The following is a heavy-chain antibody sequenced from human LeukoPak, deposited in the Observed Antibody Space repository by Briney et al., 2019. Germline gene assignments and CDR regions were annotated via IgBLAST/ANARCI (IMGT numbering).Heavy chain of an antibody. CDR1: GFTFSNYG. D-gene: IGHD4-17*01. J-gene: IGHJ4*02. CDR2: IWYDGSNK. CDR3: ARGYDYGDYGVVE. Sequence: GGSLRLSCAASGFTFSNYGMHWVRQTPGKGLEWVAVIWYDGSNKYYSDSVRGRFTISRDNSKNTLYLQMNSLRAEDTAVYYCARGYDYGDYGVVEWGQGTLVTVSS. V-gene: IGHV3-33*01.